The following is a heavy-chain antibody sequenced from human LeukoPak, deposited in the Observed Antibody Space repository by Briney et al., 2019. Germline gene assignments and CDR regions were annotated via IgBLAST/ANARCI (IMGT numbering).Heavy chain of an antibody. J-gene: IGHJ4*02. CDR2: FDPEDGET. Sequence: ASVKVSCKVSGYTLTELSMHWVRQAPGKGLEWMGGFDPEDGETIYAQKLQGRVTMTTDTSTSTAYMELRSLRSDDTAVYYCARTSWVGDYWGQGTLVTVSS. V-gene: IGHV1-24*01. CDR1: GYTLTELS. D-gene: IGHD2-2*01. CDR3: ARTSWVGDY.